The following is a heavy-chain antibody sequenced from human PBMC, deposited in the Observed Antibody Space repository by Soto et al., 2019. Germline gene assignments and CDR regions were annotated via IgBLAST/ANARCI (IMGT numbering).Heavy chain of an antibody. CDR2: SYHSGIT. J-gene: IGHJ4*02. Sequence: PSETLSLTCAVSGYSLSSGYDWGWIRQPPGKGLEWIATSYHSGITHYNPSLKSRVTISLDTSKNQLSLKLSSVTAADTAGYYCARVPDYWGQGTLVTVSS. CDR1: GYSLSSGYD. V-gene: IGHV4-38-2*01. CDR3: ARVPDY.